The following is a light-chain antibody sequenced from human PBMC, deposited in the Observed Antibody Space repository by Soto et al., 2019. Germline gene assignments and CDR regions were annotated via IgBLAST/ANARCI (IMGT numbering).Light chain of an antibody. CDR2: DDS. Sequence: DIQMTQSPSTLSASVGDRVTITCRASQSISSWLAWYQQKPGKAPKLLIYDDSSLESGVPSRFSGRGSGTEFTLTIISLQPGDFAAYYCQQYNSYWTFSQGTKVEIK. V-gene: IGKV1-5*01. J-gene: IGKJ1*01. CDR3: QQYNSYWT. CDR1: QSISSW.